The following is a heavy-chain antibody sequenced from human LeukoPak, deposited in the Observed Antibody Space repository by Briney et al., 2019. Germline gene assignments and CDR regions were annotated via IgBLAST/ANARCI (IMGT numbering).Heavy chain of an antibody. V-gene: IGHV3-23*01. CDR2: ISGSGTDT. CDR1: GFTFTSYA. Sequence: GGSLRLSCAASGFTFTSYAMSWVRQAPGKGLEWVSSISGSGTDTYYADSVKGRFTISRDNSKSTLYLLMNSLRAEDTAVYYCASDILTGYYYNYYMDVWGKGTTVTVSS. D-gene: IGHD3-9*01. J-gene: IGHJ6*03. CDR3: ASDILTGYYYNYYMDV.